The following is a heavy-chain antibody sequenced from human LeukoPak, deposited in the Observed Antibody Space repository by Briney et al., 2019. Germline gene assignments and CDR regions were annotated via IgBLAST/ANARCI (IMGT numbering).Heavy chain of an antibody. CDR2: TRYTGNT. Sequence: TSETLSLTGTVSGGSISTTTYYWGWIRQPPGRGLEWIGSTRYTGNTYYNPSLKSRVAISVDTSKNQFSLKLSSEAAADTAVYYCARYEIGTMFDYWGQGTLVTVSS. CDR3: ARYEIGTMFDY. J-gene: IGHJ4*02. V-gene: IGHV4-39*01. CDR1: GGSISTTTYY. D-gene: IGHD5-24*01.